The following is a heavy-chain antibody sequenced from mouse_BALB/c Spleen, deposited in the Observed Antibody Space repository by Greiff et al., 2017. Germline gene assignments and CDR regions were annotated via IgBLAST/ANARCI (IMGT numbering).Heavy chain of an antibody. CDR1: GYTFTSYW. CDR2: IYPSDSYT. V-gene: IGHV1-69*02. Sequence: QVQLQQPVAELVRPGASVKLSCKASGYTFTSYWINWVKQRPGQGLEWIGNIYPSDSYTNYNQKFKDKATLTVDKSSSTAYMQLSSPTSEDSAVYYCARTMMDYWGQGTSVTVSS. J-gene: IGHJ4*01. D-gene: IGHD1-1*02. CDR3: ARTMMDY.